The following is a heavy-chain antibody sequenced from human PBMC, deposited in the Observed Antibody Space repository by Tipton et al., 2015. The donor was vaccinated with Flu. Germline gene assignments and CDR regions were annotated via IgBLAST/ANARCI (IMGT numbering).Heavy chain of an antibody. CDR1: GGSISSYY. CDR3: ARDRPNYYYYGMDV. J-gene: IGHJ6*02. CDR2: IYYSGST. Sequence: TLSLTCTVSGGSISSYYWSWIRQPPGKGLEWIGYIYYSGSTDYNPSLKSRVTISVDTSKNQFSLKLSSVTAADTAVYYCARDRPNYYYYGMDVWGQGTTLTVSS. V-gene: IGHV4-59*01.